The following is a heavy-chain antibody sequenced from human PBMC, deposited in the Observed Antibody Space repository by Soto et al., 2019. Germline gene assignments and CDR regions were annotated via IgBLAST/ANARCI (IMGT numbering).Heavy chain of an antibody. CDR1: GYTFTSYY. CDR3: ARSYLEGWAFDY. CDR2: INPSGGST. J-gene: IGHJ4*02. Sequence: ASLKVWCKASGYTFTSYYMHWVRQAPGQGLEWMGIINPSGGSTSYAKKFQGRVTMTRDTSTSTVYMELSSLRSEDTAVYYCARSYLEGWAFDYWGQGTLVTVSS. D-gene: IGHD1-26*01. V-gene: IGHV1-46*01.